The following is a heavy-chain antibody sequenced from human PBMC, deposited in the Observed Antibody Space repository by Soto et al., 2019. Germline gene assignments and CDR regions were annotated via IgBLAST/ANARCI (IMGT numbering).Heavy chain of an antibody. CDR1: GGSISSYY. Sequence: SETLSLTCTVSGGSISSYYWSWIRQPPGKGGEGCGDDFYGGSTNYNPSLKSRATISVDTSKNQFSLNLSSVTAADTAVYYCAAEIMGGGHSSSLNWFDPWGQGTLVTVSS. V-gene: IGHV4-59*12. J-gene: IGHJ5*02. D-gene: IGHD6-13*01. CDR3: AAEIMGGGHSSSLNWFDP. CDR2: DFYGGST.